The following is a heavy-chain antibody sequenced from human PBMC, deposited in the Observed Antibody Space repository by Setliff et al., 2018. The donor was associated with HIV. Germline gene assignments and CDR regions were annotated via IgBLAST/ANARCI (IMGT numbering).Heavy chain of an antibody. J-gene: IGHJ5*02. CDR1: GYTFTAYF. D-gene: IGHD3-3*01. V-gene: IGHV1-2*02. CDR2: ISPNTGDT. CDR3: ARGGYYTSGTWFDP. Sequence: ASVKVSCKTAGYTFTAYFLQWVRQAPGQGLEWIGWISPNTGDTGIALKFQGRVTMTRDTSTSTTYLELDRLTYDDTAIYYGARGGYYTSGTWFDPWGQGTLVTVSS.